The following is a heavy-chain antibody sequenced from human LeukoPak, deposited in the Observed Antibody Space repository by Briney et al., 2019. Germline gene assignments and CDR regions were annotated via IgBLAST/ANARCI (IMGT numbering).Heavy chain of an antibody. CDR1: GYSFTSYW. J-gene: IGHJ4*02. D-gene: IGHD6-13*01. CDR2: IYPGDYDT. Sequence: GESLKISCKGSGYSFTSYWIGWVRQMPGKGLEWMGIIYPGDYDTRYSPSFQGQVTISADKSISTAYLQWSSLKASDTAMYYCARLKVAAAGNGDETRIFDYWGQGTLVTVSS. V-gene: IGHV5-51*01. CDR3: ARLKVAAAGNGDETRIFDY.